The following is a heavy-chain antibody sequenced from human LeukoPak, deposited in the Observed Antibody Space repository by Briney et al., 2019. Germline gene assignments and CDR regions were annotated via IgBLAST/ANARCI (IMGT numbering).Heavy chain of an antibody. D-gene: IGHD6-19*01. CDR2: ISGNGDST. Sequence: GGSLRLSCAASGFTFNTYAMSWVRQAPGKGLEWVSTISGNGDSTYYADSVKGRFTISRDTSKNTLFLQMNSLRAEDTAVYYCARDLIAVAAISDEYFQHWGQGTLVTVSS. J-gene: IGHJ1*01. V-gene: IGHV3-23*01. CDR1: GFTFNTYA. CDR3: ARDLIAVAAISDEYFQH.